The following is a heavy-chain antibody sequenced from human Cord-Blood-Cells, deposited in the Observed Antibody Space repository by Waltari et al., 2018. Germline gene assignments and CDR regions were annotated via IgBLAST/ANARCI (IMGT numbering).Heavy chain of an antibody. CDR2: IRSKANSYAT. J-gene: IGHJ4*02. Sequence: EVQLVESGGGVVQPGGPLKFSCAASGFTFIASAMHWFRQASGKGLEWVGRIRSKANSYATAYAASVKGRFTISRDDSKNTAYLQMNSLKTEDTAVYYCTRGNDYGDYWGQGTLVTVSS. CDR1: GFTFIASA. V-gene: IGHV3-73*01. D-gene: IGHD2-8*01. CDR3: TRGNDYGDY.